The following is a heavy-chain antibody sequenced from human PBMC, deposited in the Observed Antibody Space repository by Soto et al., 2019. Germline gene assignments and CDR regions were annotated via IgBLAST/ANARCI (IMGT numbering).Heavy chain of an antibody. J-gene: IGHJ5*02. D-gene: IGHD2-8*01. CDR1: GGSITSGRSS. CDR3: GRESARSGPNWFDA. V-gene: IGHV4-30-2*01. CDR2: IYHSGST. Sequence: PSETLSLTCSVSGGSITSGRSSWNWIRQPPGKGLEWIASIYHSGSTYKNPSLKSRVTISVDRSKNQFSLKLSSVTAADTAVYYCGRESARSGPNWFDAWGPGTLVTVSS.